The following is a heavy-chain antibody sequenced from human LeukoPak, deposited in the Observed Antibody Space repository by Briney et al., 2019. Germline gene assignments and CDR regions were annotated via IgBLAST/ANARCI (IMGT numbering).Heavy chain of an antibody. J-gene: IGHJ3*02. V-gene: IGHV4-34*01. CDR3: ARARIFGVVTANDAFDI. Sequence: SETLSLTCAVYGGSFSGYYWSWIRQPPGKGLEWIGEINHSGSTNYNPSLKSRVTMSVDTSKNQFSLKLSSVTAADTAVYYCARARIFGVVTANDAFDIWGQGTMVTVSS. D-gene: IGHD3-3*02. CDR2: INHSGST. CDR1: GGSFSGYY.